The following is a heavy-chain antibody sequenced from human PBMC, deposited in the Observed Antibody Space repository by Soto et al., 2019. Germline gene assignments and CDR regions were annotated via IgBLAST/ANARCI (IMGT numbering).Heavy chain of an antibody. J-gene: IGHJ4*02. D-gene: IGHD6-13*01. CDR2: ISAYNGDT. CDR3: ASDGTGIAAAGTGTFFDY. Sequence: ASVKVSCKASGYTFTRYSISWVRQAPGQGLEWMGWISAYNGDTNYAQKLQGWVTMTRDTSISTAYMELSRLRSDDTAVYYCASDGTGIAAAGTGTFFDYWGQGTLVTVSS. CDR1: GYTFTRYS. V-gene: IGHV1-18*01.